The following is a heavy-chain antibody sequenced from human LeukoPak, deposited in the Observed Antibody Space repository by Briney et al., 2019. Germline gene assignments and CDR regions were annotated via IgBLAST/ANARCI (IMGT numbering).Heavy chain of an antibody. CDR2: IWYDGSNK. J-gene: IGHJ4*02. CDR1: GFTFSSYG. D-gene: IGHD6-19*01. CDR3: AREINHSAVAGHEAGY. Sequence: GSLRLSCAASGFTFSSYGMHWVRQAPGKGLEWVAVIWYDGSNKYYADSVKGRFTISRDNSKNTLYLQMNSLRAEDTAVYYCAREINHSAVAGHEAGYWGQGTLVTVSS. V-gene: IGHV3-33*01.